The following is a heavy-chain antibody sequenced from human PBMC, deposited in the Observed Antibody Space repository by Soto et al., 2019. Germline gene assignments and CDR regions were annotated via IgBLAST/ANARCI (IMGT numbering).Heavy chain of an antibody. CDR2: IYYSGST. V-gene: IGHV4-59*01. Sequence: QVQLQESGPGLVKPSETLSLTCTVSGGSISSYYWSWIRQPPGKGLEWIGYIYYSGSTNYNPSLKSRVTISVATSKNQVSLKLSSVTAADPAVYYCAREDRGSSWYDGVWGKGTPVTVSS. CDR3: AREDRGSSWYDGV. CDR1: GGSISSYY. J-gene: IGHJ6*04. D-gene: IGHD6-13*01.